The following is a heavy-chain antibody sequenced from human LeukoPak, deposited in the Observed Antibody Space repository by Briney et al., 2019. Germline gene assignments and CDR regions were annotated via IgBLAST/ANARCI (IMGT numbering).Heavy chain of an antibody. CDR3: ASYSGSYDPDY. CDR1: GLTFSSHW. V-gene: IGHV3-21*01. Sequence: GGSLRLSCAASGLTFSSHWMHWVRQAPGKGLEWVSSISSSSSYIYYADSVKGRFTISRDNAKNSLYLQMNSLRAEDTAVYYCASYSGSYDPDYWGQGTLVTVSS. D-gene: IGHD1-26*01. J-gene: IGHJ4*02. CDR2: ISSSSSYI.